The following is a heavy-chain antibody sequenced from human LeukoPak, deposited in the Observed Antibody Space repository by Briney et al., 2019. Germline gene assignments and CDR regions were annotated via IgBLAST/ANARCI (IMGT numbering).Heavy chain of an antibody. J-gene: IGHJ4*02. V-gene: IGHV3-48*03. CDR2: ISSSGSTI. Sequence: GGSLRLSCAASGFTFSSYEMNWVRQAPGKGLEWVSYISSSGSTIYYADSVKGRFTISRDNPKSSLYLQMNSLRAEDTAVYYCAAVGRSTRPGHWGQGTLVTVSS. D-gene: IGHD6-13*01. CDR3: AAVGRSTRPGH. CDR1: GFTFSSYE.